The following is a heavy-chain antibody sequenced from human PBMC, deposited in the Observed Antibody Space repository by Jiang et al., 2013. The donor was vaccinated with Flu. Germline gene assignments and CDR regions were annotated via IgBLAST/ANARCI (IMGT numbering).Heavy chain of an antibody. CDR1: GGSISSYY. V-gene: IGHV4-59*08. D-gene: IGHD4-17*01. CDR2: IYYSGST. Sequence: LLKPSETLSLTCTVSGGSISSYYWSWIRQPPGKGLEWIGYIYYSGSTNYNPSLKSRVTISVDTSKNQFSLKLSSVTAADTAVYYCARHTLGGGEYGDYPYGMDVWGKGTTVTVSS. CDR3: ARHTLGGGEYGDYPYGMDV. J-gene: IGHJ6*04.